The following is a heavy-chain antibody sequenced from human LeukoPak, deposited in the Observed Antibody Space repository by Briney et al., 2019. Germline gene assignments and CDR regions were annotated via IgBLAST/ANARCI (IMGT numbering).Heavy chain of an antibody. J-gene: IGHJ4*02. D-gene: IGHD5-12*01. Sequence: KTGGSLRLSCAASGFTFINAWMAWVRQAPGKGLEWVGRIKAKAHGGTIEYAAPVKGRFTISRDDSKNTLYLQMNSLKTEDTAVYYGTLATWYFLVSSWGQGTLVTVSS. CDR2: IKAKAHGGTI. CDR3: TLATWYFLVSS. CDR1: GFTFINAW. V-gene: IGHV3-15*01.